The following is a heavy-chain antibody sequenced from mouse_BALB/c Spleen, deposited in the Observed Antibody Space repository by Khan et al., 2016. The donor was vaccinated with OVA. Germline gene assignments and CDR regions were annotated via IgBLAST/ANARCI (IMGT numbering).Heavy chain of an antibody. CDR1: GYTFTNYW. D-gene: IGHD2-1*01. J-gene: IGHJ2*01. CDR2: IYPGNSDT. Sequence: VRLQQSGTVLARPGASVKMSCKGSGYTFTNYWMPWVKQRPGQGLEWIGVIYPGNSDTNYNQKFKGKAKLTAVTSTSTPYRELNSLTNEYSAVYCGTRNGFGNYESWDYWGQGTTLTVSS. CDR3: TRNGFGNYESWDY. V-gene: IGHV1-5*01.